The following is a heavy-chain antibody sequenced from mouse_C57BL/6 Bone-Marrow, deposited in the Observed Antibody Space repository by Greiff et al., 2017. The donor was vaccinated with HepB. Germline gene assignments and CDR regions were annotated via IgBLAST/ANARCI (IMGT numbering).Heavy chain of an antibody. D-gene: IGHD2-1*01. V-gene: IGHV3-1*01. Sequence: VQLQQSGPGMVKPSQSLSLTCTVTGYSITSGYDWHWIRHFPGNKLEWMGYISYSGSTNYNPSLKSRISITHDTSKNHFFLKLNSVTTEDTATYYCARDREGNYYFDYWGQGTTRTVSS. CDR1: GYSITSGYD. CDR3: ARDREGNYYFDY. CDR2: ISYSGST. J-gene: IGHJ2*01.